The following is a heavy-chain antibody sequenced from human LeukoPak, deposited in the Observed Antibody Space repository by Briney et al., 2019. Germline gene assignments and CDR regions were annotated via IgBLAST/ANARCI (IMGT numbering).Heavy chain of an antibody. J-gene: IGHJ4*02. D-gene: IGHD3-22*01. CDR3: ARENDSSGCFDY. CDR2: IYSGGST. CDR1: GFTVSSNY. V-gene: IGHV3-53*01. Sequence: GGSLRLSCAASGFTVSSNYMSWVRQAPGKGLEWVSVIYSGGSTYYADSVKGRFTISRDNSKNTLYLQMNSLRAEDTAVYYCARENDSSGCFDYWGQGTLVTVSS.